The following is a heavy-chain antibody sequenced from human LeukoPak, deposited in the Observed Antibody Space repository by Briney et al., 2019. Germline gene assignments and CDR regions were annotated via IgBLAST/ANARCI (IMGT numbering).Heavy chain of an antibody. CDR2: INHSGST. J-gene: IGHJ4*02. D-gene: IGHD5-12*01. CDR1: GGSFSGYY. V-gene: IGHV4-34*01. CDR3: ARDRGYDFDY. Sequence: SSETLSLTCAVYGGSFSGYYWSWIRQPPGKGLEWIGEINHSGSTNYNPSLKSRVTMSVDTSKNQFSLKLSSVTAVDTAVYYCARDRGYDFDYWGQGTLVTVSS.